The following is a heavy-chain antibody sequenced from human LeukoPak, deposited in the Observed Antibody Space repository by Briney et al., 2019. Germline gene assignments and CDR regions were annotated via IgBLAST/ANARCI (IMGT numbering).Heavy chain of an antibody. D-gene: IGHD3-22*01. J-gene: IGHJ4*02. V-gene: IGHV4-59*08. CDR3: ARVSNSDCRGYYWGFDF. CDR1: GGSISSYY. Sequence: PSETLSLTCTVSGGSISSYYWSWIRQRPGKGLECIGYIYYSGSTNYHPSLKSRVTISVDTSKSQFSLKLSSVTAADTALYYCARVSNSDCRGYYWGFDFWGQGTLVTVSS. CDR2: IYYSGST.